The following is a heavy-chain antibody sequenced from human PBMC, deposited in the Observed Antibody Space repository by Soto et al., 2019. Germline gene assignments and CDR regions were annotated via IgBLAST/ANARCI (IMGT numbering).Heavy chain of an antibody. V-gene: IGHV3-9*01. J-gene: IGHJ3*01. CDR3: AKDILLGNSGSYPDAFDV. D-gene: IGHD1-26*01. CDR1: GFTVDQHA. CDR2: ISWNNGNI. Sequence: GASLRLSCAASGFTVDQHAMHWVRQAPGKGLEWVSGISWNNGNIGYAASVKGRFTISRDNAKNSLYLQMERLRTEDTALYYCAKDILLGNSGSYPDAFDVWGQGTMVTVSS.